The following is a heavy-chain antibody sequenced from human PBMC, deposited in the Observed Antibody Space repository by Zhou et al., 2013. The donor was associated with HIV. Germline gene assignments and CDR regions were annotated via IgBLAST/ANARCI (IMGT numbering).Heavy chain of an antibody. CDR1: GGTFSSYA. J-gene: IGHJ6*03. D-gene: IGHD4-4*01. Sequence: QVQLVQSGAEVKKPGSSVKVSCKASGGTFSSYAISWVRQAPGQGLEWMGRIIPILGIANYAQKFQGRVTITADKSTSTAYMELSSLRSEDTAVYYCARERGYSNYYYYYYMDVWGKGTTVTVSS. V-gene: IGHV1-69*04. CDR3: ARERGYSNYYYYYYMDV. CDR2: IIPILGIA.